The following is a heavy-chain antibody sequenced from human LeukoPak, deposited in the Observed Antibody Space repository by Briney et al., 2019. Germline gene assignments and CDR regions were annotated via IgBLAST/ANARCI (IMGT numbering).Heavy chain of an antibody. CDR1: GYTFTSYA. J-gene: IGHJ4*02. CDR3: ARTDCGGDCYTFDY. CDR2: INTNTGNP. Sequence: GASVKVSCKASGYTFTSYAMNWVRQAPGQGLEWMGRINTNTGNPTYAQGFTGRFVFSLDTSVSTAYLQISSLKAEDTAVYYCARTDCGGDCYTFDYWGQGTLVTVSS. V-gene: IGHV7-4-1*02. D-gene: IGHD2-21*02.